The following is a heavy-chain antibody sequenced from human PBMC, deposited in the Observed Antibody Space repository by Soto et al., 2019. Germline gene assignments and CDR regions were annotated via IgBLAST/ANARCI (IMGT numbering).Heavy chain of an antibody. V-gene: IGHV3-23*01. Sequence: GGSLRLSYDVSGFSLGSYGMHWVRQAPGKGLEWVSAISGSGGSTYYADSVKGRFTISRDNSKNTLFLQMNSLRAEDTAVYYCAKDGWYSSSRYNWFDPWGQGTQVTVS. CDR1: GFSLGSYG. CDR3: AKDGWYSSSRYNWFDP. J-gene: IGHJ5*02. CDR2: ISGSGGST. D-gene: IGHD6-13*01.